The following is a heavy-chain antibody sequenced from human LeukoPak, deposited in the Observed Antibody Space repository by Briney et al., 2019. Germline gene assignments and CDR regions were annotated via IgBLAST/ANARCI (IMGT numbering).Heavy chain of an antibody. V-gene: IGHV3-23*01. D-gene: IGHD3-10*01. Sequence: GGSLRLSCAASGFTFSSYAMSWVRQAPGKGLEWVSAISGSGGSTYYADSAKGRFTISRDNSKNTLYLQMNSLRAEDTAVYYCAKDGGVEDYYGSGSYGSFDYWGQGTLVTVSS. CDR3: AKDGGVEDYYGSGSYGSFDY. J-gene: IGHJ4*02. CDR1: GFTFSSYA. CDR2: ISGSGGST.